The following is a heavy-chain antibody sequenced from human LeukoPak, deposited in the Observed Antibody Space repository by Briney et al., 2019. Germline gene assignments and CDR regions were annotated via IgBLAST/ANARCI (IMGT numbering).Heavy chain of an antibody. CDR1: GGSISSSSYY. V-gene: IGHV4-39*01. CDR3: AKHESLIAFDI. CDR2: IYYSGST. Sequence: PSETLSLTCTVSGGSISSSSYYWGWIRQPPGKGLEWIGSIYYSGSTYYNPSLKSRVTISVDTSKNQVSLKVRSVTAADTAVYYCAKHESLIAFDIWGQGTMVTVSS. J-gene: IGHJ3*02.